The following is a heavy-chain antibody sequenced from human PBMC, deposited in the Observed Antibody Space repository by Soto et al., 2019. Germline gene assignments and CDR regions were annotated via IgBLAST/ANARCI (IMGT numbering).Heavy chain of an antibody. V-gene: IGHV3-15*01. D-gene: IGHD3-3*01. CDR2: IKSKTDGGTT. Sequence: EVQLVESGGGLVQPGGSLRLSCAASGFTFSNAWMSWVRQAPGKGLEWVGRIKSKTDGGTTDYAAPVKGRFTISRDDSKNTLYLQMNSLKTEDTAVYYCTTATLPLTYYDFWSGRKSVDYYYYMDVWGKGTTVTVSS. CDR3: TTATLPLTYYDFWSGRKSVDYYYYMDV. CDR1: GFTFSNAW. J-gene: IGHJ6*03.